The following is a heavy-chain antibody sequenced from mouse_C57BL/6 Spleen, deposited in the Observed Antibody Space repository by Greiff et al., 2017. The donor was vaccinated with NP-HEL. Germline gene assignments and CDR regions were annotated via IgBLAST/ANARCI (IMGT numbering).Heavy chain of an antibody. D-gene: IGHD1-1*01. CDR3: ARNWGTTVVAGVDV. CDR1: GFSLTSYG. Sequence: VHLVESGPGLVQPSQSLSITCTVSGFSLTSYGVHWVRQSPGKGLEWLGVIWSGGSTDYNAAFISRLSISKDNSKSQVFFKMNSLQADDTAIYYCARNWGTTVVAGVDVWGTGTTVTVSS. J-gene: IGHJ1*03. CDR2: IWSGGST. V-gene: IGHV2-2*01.